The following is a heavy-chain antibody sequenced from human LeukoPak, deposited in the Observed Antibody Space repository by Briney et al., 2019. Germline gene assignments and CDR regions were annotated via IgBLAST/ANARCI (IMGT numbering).Heavy chain of an antibody. Sequence: PGGSLRLSCAASGFTVSTSYMTWVRQAPGKGLEWVSIIYSSGSSYHADSVKGRFTISRHNSRNTVYLQMNNLRAEDTAVYYCARDGKFGGQGTVATVSS. CDR1: GFTVSTSY. J-gene: IGHJ3*01. CDR2: IYSSGSS. V-gene: IGHV3-53*01. D-gene: IGHD1-1*01. CDR3: ARDGKF.